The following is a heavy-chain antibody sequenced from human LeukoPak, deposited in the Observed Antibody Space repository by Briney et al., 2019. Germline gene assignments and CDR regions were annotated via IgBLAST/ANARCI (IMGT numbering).Heavy chain of an antibody. CDR3: TTVWDIPEDAFDI. CDR1: GFTFSSYS. CDR2: IKSKTDGGTT. J-gene: IGHJ3*02. Sequence: AGGSLRLSCAASGFTFSSYSMNWVRQAPGKGLEWVGRIKSKTDGGTTDYAAPVKGRFTISRDDSKNTLYLQMNSLKTEDTAVYYCTTVWDIPEDAFDIWGQGTMVTVSS. D-gene: IGHD2-15*01. V-gene: IGHV3-15*01.